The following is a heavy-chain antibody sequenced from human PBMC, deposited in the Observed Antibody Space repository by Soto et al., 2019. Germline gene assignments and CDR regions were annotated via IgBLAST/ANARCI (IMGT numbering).Heavy chain of an antibody. CDR3: AHRLAVSY. CDR2: IYWDDDK. V-gene: IGHV2-5*02. Sequence: QITLKEAGPTLVKPTQTLTLTCTFSGFSLTTSGVGVAWIRQPPGKALEWLALIYWDDDKRYSPALKSRLTITKDTTKSQVILTITNMDPVDTATYSCAHRLAVSYWGQGILVTVSS. D-gene: IGHD2-8*01. J-gene: IGHJ4*02. CDR1: GFSLTTSGVG.